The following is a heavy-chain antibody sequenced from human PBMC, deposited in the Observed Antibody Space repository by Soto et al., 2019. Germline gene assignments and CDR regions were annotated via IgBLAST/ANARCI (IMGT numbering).Heavy chain of an antibody. CDR1: GFTFSSFG. V-gene: IGHV3-48*04. CDR3: ARVNDFWSAGEY. J-gene: IGHJ4*02. D-gene: IGHD3-3*01. CDR2: ISRSRNTI. Sequence: GGSLRLSCAASGFTFSSFGMNWVRQAPGKGLEWISYISRSRNTIYYADSVKGRFTSSRDDAKNSLYLEMNSLRAEDTAVYYCARVNDFWSAGEYWGQGTLVTVSS.